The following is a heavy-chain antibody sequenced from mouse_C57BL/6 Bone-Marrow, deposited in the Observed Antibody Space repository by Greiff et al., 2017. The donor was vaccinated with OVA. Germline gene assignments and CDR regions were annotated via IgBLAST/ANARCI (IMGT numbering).Heavy chain of an antibody. CDR2: IHPNSGST. Sequence: VQLQQPGAELVKPGASVKLSCKASGYTFTSYWMHWVKQRPGQGLEWIGMIHPNSGSTNYNEKFKSKATLTVDKSSSTAYMQLSSLTSEDSAVYYFARPPSVVATYYYAMDYWGQGTSVTVSS. CDR3: ARPPSVVATYYYAMDY. J-gene: IGHJ4*01. V-gene: IGHV1-64*01. D-gene: IGHD1-1*01. CDR1: GYTFTSYW.